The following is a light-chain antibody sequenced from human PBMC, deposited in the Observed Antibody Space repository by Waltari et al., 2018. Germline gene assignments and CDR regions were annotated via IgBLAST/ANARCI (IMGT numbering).Light chain of an antibody. Sequence: QSALTQPASVSGSPGQSITLSCTGTSSDVGGYNYVSWYQHHPGKVPKLIIFDVRKRPSGVSSRFSGSKSGNTASLTVSGLQTEDEADYYCSSFTTSSTVVFGGGTKLTVL. CDR1: SSDVGGYNY. CDR3: SSFTTSSTVV. J-gene: IGLJ2*01. V-gene: IGLV2-14*03. CDR2: DVR.